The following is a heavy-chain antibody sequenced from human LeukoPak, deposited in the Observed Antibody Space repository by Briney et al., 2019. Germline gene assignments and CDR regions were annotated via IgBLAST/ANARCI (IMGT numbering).Heavy chain of an antibody. V-gene: IGHV1-2*04. Sequence: ASVKVSCKASGYTFTGYYMHWVRQAPGQGLEWMGWINPNSGGTNYAQKFQGWVTMTRDTSISTAYMELSRLRSEDTAVYYCAREQHDFWSGYPDYWGQGTLVTVSS. D-gene: IGHD3-3*01. CDR1: GYTFTGYY. J-gene: IGHJ4*02. CDR2: INPNSGGT. CDR3: AREQHDFWSGYPDY.